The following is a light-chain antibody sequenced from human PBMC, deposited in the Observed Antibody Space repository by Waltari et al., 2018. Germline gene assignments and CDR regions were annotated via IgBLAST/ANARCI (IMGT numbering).Light chain of an antibody. CDR3: QHLNT. CDR1: QAINNY. Sequence: DIQLTQSPSFMSASVGDSVTITCRASQAINNYLAWYQQKPGKAPALLIYAVSPLRGGVPSRFSGSGSGTEFSLTIRSLQPEDFATYFCQHLNTFGGGTKVEIK. V-gene: IGKV1-9*01. J-gene: IGKJ4*01. CDR2: AVS.